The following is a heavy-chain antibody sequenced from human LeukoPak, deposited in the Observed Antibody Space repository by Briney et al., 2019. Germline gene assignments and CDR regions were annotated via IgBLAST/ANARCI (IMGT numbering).Heavy chain of an antibody. CDR2: IRSKANSYAT. V-gene: IGHV3-73*01. Sequence: PGGSLRLSGAASGFTFSGSAMHWVRQASGKGLEWVGRIRSKANSYATAYAASVKGRFTISRDDSKNTAYLQMNSLKTEDTAVYYCTRREPDYGDYGTPFDYWGQGTLVTVSS. CDR1: GFTFSGSA. J-gene: IGHJ4*02. D-gene: IGHD4-17*01. CDR3: TRREPDYGDYGTPFDY.